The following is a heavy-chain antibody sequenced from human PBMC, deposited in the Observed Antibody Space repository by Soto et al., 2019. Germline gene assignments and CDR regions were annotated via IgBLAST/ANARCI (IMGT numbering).Heavy chain of an antibody. CDR3: ARDILTGRMGMDV. Sequence: QVQLQESGPGLMKPSETLSLTCTVSGGFIISDYWIWIRQPPGQGLEWIGYIYYSGSTNYNPSLRSRVTISLDTSKKQFSLKLSSVTAADTAVYYCARDILTGRMGMDVWGQGTTVTVSS. V-gene: IGHV4-59*01. D-gene: IGHD3-9*01. J-gene: IGHJ6*02. CDR2: IYYSGST. CDR1: GGFIISDY.